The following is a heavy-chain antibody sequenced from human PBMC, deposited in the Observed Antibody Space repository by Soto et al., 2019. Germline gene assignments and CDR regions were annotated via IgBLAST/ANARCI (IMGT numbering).Heavy chain of an antibody. Sequence: GVSLILSCSSSGFTLSMSAVNWVRQAPGKGLEWVSYISDSGDRTYYAASVKGRFTISRDRSKNTVSLQMDSLRAEDTAVYYCAKDRGIIVKAGDAFDVWGQGTKVTVSS. D-gene: IGHD3-16*02. CDR3: AKDRGIIVKAGDAFDV. V-gene: IGHV3-23*01. CDR2: ISDSGDRT. CDR1: GFTLSMSA. J-gene: IGHJ3*01.